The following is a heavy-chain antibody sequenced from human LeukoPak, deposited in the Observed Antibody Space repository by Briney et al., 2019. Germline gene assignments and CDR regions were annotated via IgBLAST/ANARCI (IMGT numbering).Heavy chain of an antibody. V-gene: IGHV3-23*01. CDR2: ITGDGNTI. J-gene: IGHJ6*02. D-gene: IGHD2-21*02. Sequence: GGSLRLSCAASGYSFNAYAMSWVRQAPGKGLEWVSSITGDGNTIIHADSVKGRFTISRDYSKNTLYLQMNSLRVEDTAIYYYAKRGDYYSYYYVMEVWGQGTTVIVSS. CDR1: GYSFNAYA. CDR3: AKRGDYYSYYYVMEV.